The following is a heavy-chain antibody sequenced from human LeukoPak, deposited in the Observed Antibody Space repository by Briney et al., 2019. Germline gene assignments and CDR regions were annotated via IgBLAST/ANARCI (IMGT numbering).Heavy chain of an antibody. CDR2: INHSGST. J-gene: IGHJ4*02. CDR3: ARGGGYCSSTSCHTRSLYFDY. Sequence: TSETLSLTCAVYGGSFSGYYWIWIRQPPGKGLEWIGEINHSGSTNYNPSLKSRVTISVDTSKNQFSLKLSSVTAADTAVYYCARGGGYCSSTSCHTRSLYFDYWGQGTLVTVSS. V-gene: IGHV4-34*01. CDR1: GGSFSGYY. D-gene: IGHD2-2*02.